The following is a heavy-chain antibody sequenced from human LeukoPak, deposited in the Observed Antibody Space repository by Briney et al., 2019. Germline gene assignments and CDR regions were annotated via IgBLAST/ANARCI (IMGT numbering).Heavy chain of an antibody. CDR2: INPRGGST. CDR1: GYTFTSYY. J-gene: IGHJ3*02. CDR3: ARDMVTSQDAFDI. V-gene: IGHV1-46*01. D-gene: IGHD5-18*01. Sequence: ASVKVSCKASGYTFTSYYMHWVRQAPGQGLEWMGIINPRGGSTSYVQKFQGRVTMTRDMSTSTVYMELSSLRSEDTAVYYCARDMVTSQDAFDIWGQGTMVTVSS.